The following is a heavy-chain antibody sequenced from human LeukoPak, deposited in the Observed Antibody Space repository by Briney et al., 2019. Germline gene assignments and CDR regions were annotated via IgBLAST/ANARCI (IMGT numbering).Heavy chain of an antibody. V-gene: IGHV1-18*01. J-gene: IGHJ4*02. CDR1: GYTFTSYG. CDR3: AREPAPGGIDY. CDR2: ISAYNGNT. D-gene: IGHD3-16*01. Sequence: GASAKVSCKASGYTFTSYGMSWVRQAPGQGLELMGWISAYNGNTNYAQKLQGRVTMTTDTSTSTAYMELRSLRSDDTAVYYCAREPAPGGIDYWGQGTLVTVSS.